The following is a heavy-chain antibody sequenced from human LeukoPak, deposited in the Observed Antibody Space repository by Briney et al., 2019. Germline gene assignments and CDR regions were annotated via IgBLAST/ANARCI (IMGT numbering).Heavy chain of an antibody. CDR3: ARSNYYDSSGYPSFDN. CDR2: VGGGDDI. Sequence: GGSLRLSCVASGFTFNIYGMSWVRQAPGKGLEWVSSVGGGDDIHYGDSVKGRFTISRDNAKNSLFLQMNSLRAEDTAVYYCARSNYYDSSGYPSFDNWGQGTLVTVSS. J-gene: IGHJ4*02. V-gene: IGHV3-69-1*01. D-gene: IGHD3-22*01. CDR1: GFTFNIYG.